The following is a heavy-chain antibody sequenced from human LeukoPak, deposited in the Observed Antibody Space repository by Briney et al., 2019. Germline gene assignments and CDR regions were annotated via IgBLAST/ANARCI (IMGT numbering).Heavy chain of an antibody. CDR1: GVSLSNYA. CDR3: AKRGVVIRGLLVIGYHQEAYHYDF. V-gene: IGHV3-23*01. D-gene: IGHD3-10*01. J-gene: IGHJ4*02. Sequence: GGALRLSCVVSGVSLSNYAMTWVRQAPGKGLEGVSYISERGGSTTYADSVKGRFTISRDTSLNTLYLQLNNLRAEDTAVYFCAKRGVVIRGLLVIGYHQEAYHYDFWGQGALVTVSS. CDR2: ISERGGST.